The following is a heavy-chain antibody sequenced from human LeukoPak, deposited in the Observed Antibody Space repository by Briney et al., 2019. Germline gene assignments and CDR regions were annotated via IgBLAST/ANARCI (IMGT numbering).Heavy chain of an antibody. V-gene: IGHV4-34*01. CDR3: ARGRHIVVVTAIYNWFDP. Sequence: SETLSLTCAVYGGSFSGYYWSWIRQPPGKGLEWIGEINHSGSTNYNPSLKSRVTISVDTSKNQFSLKLGSVTAADTAVYYCARGRHIVVVTAIYNWFDPWGQGTLATVSS. D-gene: IGHD2-21*02. J-gene: IGHJ5*02. CDR1: GGSFSGYY. CDR2: INHSGST.